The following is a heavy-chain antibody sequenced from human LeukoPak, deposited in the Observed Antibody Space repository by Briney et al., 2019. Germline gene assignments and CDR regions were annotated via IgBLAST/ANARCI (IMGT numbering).Heavy chain of an antibody. J-gene: IGHJ6*02. V-gene: IGHV3-23*01. CDR1: GFTSIAYA. CDR2: ISGGGVTT. D-gene: IGHD3-16*01. Sequence: GGSLRLSCVGSGFTSIAYALTWARQAPGKGLEWVSGISGGGVTTYYADSVKGRFTISRDNSKNTLYLQMNSLRADDTAIYYCARNQQLGGHSYYYYGMDVWGQGTTVTVSS. CDR3: ARNQQLGGHSYYYYGMDV.